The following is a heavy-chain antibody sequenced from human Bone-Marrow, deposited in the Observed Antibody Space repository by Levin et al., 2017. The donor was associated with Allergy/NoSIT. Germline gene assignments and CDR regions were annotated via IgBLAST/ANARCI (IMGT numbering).Heavy chain of an antibody. Sequence: GGSLRLSCVGSGFTFNNYAMAWVRLAPGKGLEWVSGIRSSDGSTYFADSVKGRFSISRDDSRSTVYLHMNAVRGGDTAVSYCVKGGWRDFFAGSYEDSWGRGTLVAVSS. CDR3: VKGGWRDFFAGSYEDS. CDR2: IRSSDGST. J-gene: IGHJ5*01. D-gene: IGHD3-9*01. CDR1: GFTFNNYA. V-gene: IGHV3-23*01.